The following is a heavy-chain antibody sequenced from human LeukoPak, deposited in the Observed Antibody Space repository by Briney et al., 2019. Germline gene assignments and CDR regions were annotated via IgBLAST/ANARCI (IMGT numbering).Heavy chain of an antibody. Sequence: GGSLRLSCAASGFTFGSCWMNWVRQTPGKGLEWVANINQDGSQKFYVDSVKGRFTISRDNANNSLYLQMNSLRAEDTAVYYCARGAPGLHYRSIDYWGQGTLVTASS. CDR2: INQDGSQK. D-gene: IGHD4-11*01. J-gene: IGHJ4*02. CDR1: GFTFGSCW. V-gene: IGHV3-7*01. CDR3: ARGAPGLHYRSIDY.